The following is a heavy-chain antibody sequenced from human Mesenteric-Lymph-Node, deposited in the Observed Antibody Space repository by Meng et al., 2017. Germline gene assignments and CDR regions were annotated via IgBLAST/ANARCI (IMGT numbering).Heavy chain of an antibody. CDR3: ARGGRYYYYGMDV. CDR2: INSDGSST. V-gene: IGHV3-74*01. D-gene: IGHD2-15*01. CDR1: GFTFSSYW. J-gene: IGHJ6*02. Sequence: GESLKISCAASGFTFSSYWMHWVRQAPGKGLVWVSRINSDGSSTSYADSVKGRFTISRDNAKNSLYLQMNSLRAEDTAVYYCARGGRYYYYGMDVWGQGTTVTVSS.